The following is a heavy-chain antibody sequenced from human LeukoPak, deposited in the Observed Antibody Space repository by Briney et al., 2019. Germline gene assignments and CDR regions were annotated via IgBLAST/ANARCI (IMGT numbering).Heavy chain of an antibody. CDR1: GYTFTSYG. CDR2: ISAYNGNT. CDR3: ARDNGDYYYYGMDV. D-gene: IGHD4-17*01. V-gene: IGHV1-18*01. J-gene: IGHJ6*02. Sequence: ASVKVSCKASGYTFTSYGIGRVRQAPGQGLEWMGWISAYNGNTNYAQKLQGRVTMTTDTSTSTAYMELRSLRSDDTAVYYCARDNGDYYYYGMDVWGQGTTVTVSS.